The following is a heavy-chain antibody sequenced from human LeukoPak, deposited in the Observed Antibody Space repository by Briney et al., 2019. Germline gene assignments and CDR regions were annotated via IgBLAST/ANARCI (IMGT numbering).Heavy chain of an antibody. CDR2: IYHSGST. V-gene: IGHV4-30-2*03. CDR1: GGSISSGGYS. CDR3: ARLPITMMAGAFDI. J-gene: IGHJ3*02. D-gene: IGHD3-22*01. Sequence: PSQTLSLTCAVSGGSISSGGYSWSWIRQPPGKGLEWIGYIYHSGSTYYNPSLKSRVTISVDTSKNQFSLKLSSVTAADTAVYYCARLPITMMAGAFDIWGQGTMVTVSS.